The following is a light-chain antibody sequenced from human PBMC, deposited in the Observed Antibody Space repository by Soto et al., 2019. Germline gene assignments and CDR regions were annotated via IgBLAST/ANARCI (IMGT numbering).Light chain of an antibody. J-gene: IGKJ4*01. V-gene: IGKV1-9*01. CDR1: EGISSY. CDR2: LAA. Sequence: DTQLTQSPSFLSASVGDRVTITCRASEGISSYLAWYQQKPGKGPKLLVYLAATLLSGVPSRFSGSGSGKEFTLTISSLQPEDFATYFCQQLNSYPLTFGGGTKVEIK. CDR3: QQLNSYPLT.